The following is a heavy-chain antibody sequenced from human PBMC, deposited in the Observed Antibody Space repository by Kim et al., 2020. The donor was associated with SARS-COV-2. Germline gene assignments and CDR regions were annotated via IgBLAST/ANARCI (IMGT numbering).Heavy chain of an antibody. CDR3: AREEPIALLVVVITSAFDI. CDR1: GFTFSSYE. V-gene: IGHV3-48*03. D-gene: IGHD3-22*01. CDR2: ISSSGSTI. Sequence: GGSLRLSCAASGFTFSSYEMNWVRQAPGKGLEWVSYISSSGSTIFYADSVKGRFTISRDNAKNSLYLQMNSLRAEDTAVYYCAREEPIALLVVVITSAFDIWGQGTMVTVSS. J-gene: IGHJ3*02.